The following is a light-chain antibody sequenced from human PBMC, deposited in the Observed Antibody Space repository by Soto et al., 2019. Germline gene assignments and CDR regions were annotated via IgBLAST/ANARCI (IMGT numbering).Light chain of an antibody. Sequence: DIQMTQSPSTLSASIGDRVTITCRASQTINNWLAWYQQKPGKAPNLLNDHASNLETGVPSRFSGSAFGTEFTLTISSLQPDDFATYYCQHYNSYPWTFGQGTKVEIK. J-gene: IGKJ1*01. V-gene: IGKV1-5*01. CDR1: QTINNW. CDR2: HAS. CDR3: QHYNSYPWT.